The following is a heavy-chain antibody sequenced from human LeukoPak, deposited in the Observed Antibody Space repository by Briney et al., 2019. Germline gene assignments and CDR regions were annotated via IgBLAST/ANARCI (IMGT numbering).Heavy chain of an antibody. J-gene: IGHJ4*02. CDR3: ARAIKAVAGTFHRDYYFDY. CDR1: GFTFSSYW. Sequence: PGGSLRLSCAASGFTFSSYWMSWVRQAPGKGLEWVAVISYDGSNKYYADSVKGRFTISRDNSKNTLYLQMNSLRAEDTAVYYCARAIKAVAGTFHRDYYFDYWGQGTLVTVSS. D-gene: IGHD6-19*01. CDR2: ISYDGSNK. V-gene: IGHV3-30*03.